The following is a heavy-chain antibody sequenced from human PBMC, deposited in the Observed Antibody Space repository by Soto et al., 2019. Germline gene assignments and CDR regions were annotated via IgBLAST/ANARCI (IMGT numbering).Heavy chain of an antibody. CDR2: ISPKSGGT. J-gene: IGHJ6*02. D-gene: IGHD4-17*01. Sequence: ASVQVSCKASGYSFIDYYIHWVRQAPGQGFEWMGRISPKSGGTNYAQKFEGRVTMTWDTSLNTAYMELSSLISDDTAVYYCARDSYGGGYYYYGMDVWGQGTTVIVSS. CDR1: GYSFIDYY. V-gene: IGHV1-2*02. CDR3: ARDSYGGGYYYYGMDV.